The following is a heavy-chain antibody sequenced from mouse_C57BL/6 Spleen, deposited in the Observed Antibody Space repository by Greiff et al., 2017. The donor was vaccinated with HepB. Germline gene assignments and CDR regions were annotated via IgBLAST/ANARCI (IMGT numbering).Heavy chain of an antibody. D-gene: IGHD1-1*01. V-gene: IGHV14-2*01. CDR1: GFNIKDYY. J-gene: IGHJ3*01. CDR3: DRGDITTVAAFAY. CDR2: IDPEDGET. Sequence: DVQLQESGAELVKPGASVKLSCTASGFNIKDYYMHWVKQRTEQGLEWIGRIDPEDGETKYAPKFQGKATITADTSSNTAYLQLSSLTSEDTAVYDCDRGDITTVAAFAYWGQGTLVTVSA.